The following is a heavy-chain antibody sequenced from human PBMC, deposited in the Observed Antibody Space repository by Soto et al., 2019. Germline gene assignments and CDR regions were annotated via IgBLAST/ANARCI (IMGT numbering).Heavy chain of an antibody. V-gene: IGHV1-46*01. J-gene: IGHJ5*02. CDR1: GYTFTNNY. Sequence: QVQLVQSGAEVRKPGASVKVSCKASGYTFTNNYIHWVRQAPGQGLESMGMIDPDGGNTRYAQKFQGRLTMTRDTSTTTVYLELSSLRSEDTAVYYSAREASVVTQFAGDWLDPWGHGTLVTGSS. D-gene: IGHD2-21*02. CDR3: AREASVVTQFAGDWLDP. CDR2: IDPDGGNT.